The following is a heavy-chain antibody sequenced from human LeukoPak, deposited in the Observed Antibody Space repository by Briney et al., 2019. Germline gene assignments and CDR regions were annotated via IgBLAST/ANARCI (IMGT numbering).Heavy chain of an antibody. CDR3: ARGPPPLQIDY. CDR1: GGSISSSSYY. CDR2: IYYSGST. D-gene: IGHD4-11*01. Sequence: SETLSLTCTVSGGSISSSSYYWGWIRQPPGKGLEWIGSIYYSGSTYYSPSLKSRVTISVDTSKNQFSLKLSSVTAADTAVYYCARGPPPLQIDYWGQGTLVTVSS. J-gene: IGHJ4*02. V-gene: IGHV4-39*07.